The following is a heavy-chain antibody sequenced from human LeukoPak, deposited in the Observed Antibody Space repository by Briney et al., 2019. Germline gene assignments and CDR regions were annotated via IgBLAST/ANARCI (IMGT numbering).Heavy chain of an antibody. CDR1: GFTFSTYA. J-gene: IGHJ4*02. CDR3: AKEELAAAGRDFEY. V-gene: IGHV3-23*01. CDR2: TSGSGGST. Sequence: GGSLRLSCAASGFTFSTYAMSWVRQAPGKGLEWVSATSGSGGSTYYADSVKGRFTISRDNSKNTLDLQMNSLRVEDTAVYYCAKEELAAAGRDFEYWGQGTLVTVSS. D-gene: IGHD6-13*01.